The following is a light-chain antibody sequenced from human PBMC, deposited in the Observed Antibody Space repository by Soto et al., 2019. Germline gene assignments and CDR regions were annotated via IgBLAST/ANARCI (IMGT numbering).Light chain of an antibody. CDR2: EGS. V-gene: IGLV2-23*01. CDR3: CSYAGPRV. CDR1: SSDVGRYNL. Sequence: QSALTQPASVSGSPGQSITISCTGTSSDVGRYNLVSWYQQHPGKAPKLMIYEGSKRPSGVSNRFSGSKSGNTASLTISGLQAEDEADYYCCSYAGPRVFGTGTKLTVL. J-gene: IGLJ1*01.